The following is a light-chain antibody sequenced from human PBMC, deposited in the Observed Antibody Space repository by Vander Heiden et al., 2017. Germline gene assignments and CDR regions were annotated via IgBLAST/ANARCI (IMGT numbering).Light chain of an antibody. J-gene: IGKJ5*01. CDR2: DAS. CDR3: QQRSNLNT. V-gene: IGKV3-11*01. Sequence: EIVLTQSPATLSLSPGERATLSCRASQSVSSYLAWYQQKPGQAPRLLIYDASNRDKGITDRFSGSGYGKDFTLTSSSREHEDFAVYYVQQRSNLNTFGQGTQLEIK. CDR1: QSVSSY.